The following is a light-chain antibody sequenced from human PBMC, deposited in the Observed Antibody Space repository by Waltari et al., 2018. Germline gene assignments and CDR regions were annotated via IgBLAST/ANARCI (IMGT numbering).Light chain of an antibody. CDR3: MILHNNAVV. V-gene: IGLV5-45*01. CDR2: YRSDSTN. CDR1: SGISVGTYK. Sequence: QAVLTQPASLSASPGASVSLTCTLSSGISVGTYKIYWYQPRPGSPPQFLVKYRSDSTNARGSGVPSRFSGSRDTSANAGILLISGLQSEDEADYYCMILHNNAVVFGGGTRLTVL. J-gene: IGLJ3*02.